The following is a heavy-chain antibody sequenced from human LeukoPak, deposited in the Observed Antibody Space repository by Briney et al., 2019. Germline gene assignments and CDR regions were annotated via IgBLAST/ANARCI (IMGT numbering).Heavy chain of an antibody. CDR3: ARDRQQLVHNWFDP. V-gene: IGHV3-48*01. D-gene: IGHD6-13*01. J-gene: IGHJ5*02. CDR2: ISSSSSTI. Sequence: RGSLRLSCAASGFTFSSYSMNWVRQAPGKGLEWVSYISSSSSTIYYADSVKGRFTISRDNAKNSLYLQMNSLRAEDTAVYYCARDRQQLVHNWFDPWGQGTLVTVSS. CDR1: GFTFSSYS.